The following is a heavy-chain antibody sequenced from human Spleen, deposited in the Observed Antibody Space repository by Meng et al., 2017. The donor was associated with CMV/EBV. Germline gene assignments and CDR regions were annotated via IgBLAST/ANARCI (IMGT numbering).Heavy chain of an antibody. CDR1: GGSISSSSYY. D-gene: IGHD6-13*01. CDR3: ARASSSWPFDY. V-gene: IGHV4-39*07. CDR2: IYYSGST. J-gene: IGHJ4*02. Sequence: SETLSLTCTVSGGSISSSSYYWGWIRQPPGKGLEWIGSIYYSGSTYYNPSLKSRVTISVDTSKNQFSLKRSFVTAADTAVYYCARASSSWPFDYWGQGTLVTVS.